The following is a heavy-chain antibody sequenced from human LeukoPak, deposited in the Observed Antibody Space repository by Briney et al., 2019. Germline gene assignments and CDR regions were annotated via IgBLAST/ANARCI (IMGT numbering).Heavy chain of an antibody. V-gene: IGHV3-43*02. J-gene: IGHJ1*01. CDR3: ARESDSCGWYYD. CDR1: GFMFHDYA. CDR2: ISGDGGST. D-gene: IGHD6-19*01. Sequence: GGSLGLSCAAPGFMFHDYAIHWVRQAPGKGLEWVSLISGDGGSTFYADSVRGRFTISRDNSKNSLYLQMNRLRSDDTALYYCARESDSCGWYYDWGQGTLVTVSS.